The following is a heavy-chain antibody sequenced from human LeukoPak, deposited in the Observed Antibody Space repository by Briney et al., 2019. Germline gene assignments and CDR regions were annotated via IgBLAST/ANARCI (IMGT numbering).Heavy chain of an antibody. V-gene: IGHV3-48*03. Sequence: GGSLRLSCAASGFTFSSYEMNWVRQAPGKGLEWVSYISSSGSTIYYADSVKGRFTISRDNAKNSLYLQMNSLRAEDTAVYYCASGPFYDFDYWGQGTMVTVSS. J-gene: IGHJ4*02. D-gene: IGHD3-16*01. CDR1: GFTFSSYE. CDR2: ISSSGSTI. CDR3: ASGPFYDFDY.